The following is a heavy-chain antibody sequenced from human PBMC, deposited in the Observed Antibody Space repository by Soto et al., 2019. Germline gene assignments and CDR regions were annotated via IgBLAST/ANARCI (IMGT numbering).Heavy chain of an antibody. D-gene: IGHD5-18*01. J-gene: IGHJ4*02. Sequence: ASETLSLTCTVSGGSIISGDYYWSWIRQTPGKGLEWIGYIYYSGDTNYNPSLKSRVIISVDTSKNQFSLKLSSVTAADTAVYYCASLDTAMLTIDYWGQGTLVTVS. CDR2: IYYSGDT. CDR1: GGSIISGDYY. CDR3: ASLDTAMLTIDY. V-gene: IGHV4-30-4*01.